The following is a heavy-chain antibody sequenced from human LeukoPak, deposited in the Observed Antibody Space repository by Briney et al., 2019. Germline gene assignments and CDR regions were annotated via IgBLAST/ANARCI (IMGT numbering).Heavy chain of an antibody. CDR1: GGSISSGSYY. V-gene: IGHV4-61*02. D-gene: IGHD1-26*01. CDR2: IYTSGST. Sequence: SETLSLTCTVSGGSISSGSYYWSWIRQPAGKGLEWIGRIYTSGSTNYNPSLKSRVTISVDTSKNQFSLKLSSVTAADTAVYYCARVGGNYGSSDYYYYMDVWGKGTTVTVSS. J-gene: IGHJ6*03. CDR3: ARVGGNYGSSDYYYYMDV.